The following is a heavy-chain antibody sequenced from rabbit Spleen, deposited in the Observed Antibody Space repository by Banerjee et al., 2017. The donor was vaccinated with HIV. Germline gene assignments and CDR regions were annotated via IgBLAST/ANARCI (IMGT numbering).Heavy chain of an antibody. J-gene: IGHJ4*01. CDR1: GFSFSSSDW. CDR2: IDPVFGTT. CDR3: ARDDGTYDYIDGYFNL. Sequence: QSLEESGGDLVKPGASLTLTCTASGFSFSSSDWIYWVRQAPGKGLEWIGYIDPVFGTTYYASWAKGRFTISKTSSTTVTLQMTSLTVADTATYFCARDDGTYDYIDGYFNLWGQGTLVTVS. D-gene: IGHD5-1*01. V-gene: IGHV1S40*01.